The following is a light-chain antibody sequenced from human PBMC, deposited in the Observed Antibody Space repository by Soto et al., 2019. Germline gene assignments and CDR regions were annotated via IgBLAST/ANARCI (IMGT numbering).Light chain of an antibody. V-gene: IGKV1-5*03. J-gene: IGKJ1*01. CDR1: QTISSW. CDR3: QQYCSSRTWT. CDR2: KAS. Sequence: MQLSQPPSSLSASLGDRVTITCRASQTISSWLAWYQQKPGKAPKLLIYKASTLKSGVPSRFSGSGSGTDLTLTISRREPEDFAVYYCQQYCSSRTWTFGQGTKVDIK.